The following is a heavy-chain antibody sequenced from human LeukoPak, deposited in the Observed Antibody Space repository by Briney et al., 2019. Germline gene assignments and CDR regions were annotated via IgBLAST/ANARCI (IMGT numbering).Heavy chain of an antibody. CDR2: IRYDGSNK. V-gene: IGHV3-30*02. CDR3: AKETGTHDY. J-gene: IGHJ4*02. D-gene: IGHD3-9*01. CDR1: GFTFSSYG. Sequence: GGSLRLSCAASGFTFSSYGIHWVRQAPGKGLEWVAFIRYDGSNKYYVDSVKGRFVISRDNSQNTVYMQMNSLRAEDTAVYYCAKETGTHDYWGQGTLVTVSS.